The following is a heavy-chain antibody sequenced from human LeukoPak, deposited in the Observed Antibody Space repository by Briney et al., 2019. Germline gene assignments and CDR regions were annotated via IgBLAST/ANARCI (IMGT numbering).Heavy chain of an antibody. Sequence: SETLSLTCTVSGGSISSYYWGWIRQPAGKGLEWIGRIYTSGSTNYNPSLKSRVTMSVDTSKNQFSLKLSSVTAADTAVYYCARDYFDSSGYPQNYYYYMDVWGKGTTVTISS. V-gene: IGHV4-4*07. CDR2: IYTSGST. D-gene: IGHD3-22*01. CDR1: GGSISSYY. J-gene: IGHJ6*03. CDR3: ARDYFDSSGYPQNYYYYMDV.